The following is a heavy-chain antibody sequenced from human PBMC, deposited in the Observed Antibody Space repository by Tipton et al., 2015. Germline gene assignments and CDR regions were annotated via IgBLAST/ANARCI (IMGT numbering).Heavy chain of an antibody. CDR1: GGSVRSGYYY. Sequence: TLSLTCTVSGGSVRSGYYYWSWIRQPPGKGLEWIGYISYTENTHNNPSLKSRVTISLDTSKNQFSLTLNSGTAADAAVYYCARDLEHGMDVWGQGTTVAVSS. V-gene: IGHV4-61*01. D-gene: IGHD5-24*01. CDR3: ARDLEHGMDV. CDR2: ISYTENT. J-gene: IGHJ6*02.